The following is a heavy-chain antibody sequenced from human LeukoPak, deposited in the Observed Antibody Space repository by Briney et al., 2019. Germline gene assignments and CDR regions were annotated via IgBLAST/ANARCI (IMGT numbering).Heavy chain of an antibody. Sequence: ASVKVSCKASGYTFSTYDINWMRQATGQGLEWMGWMSSSSGNIGFAQKFQGRLTITGNTSTSTAYLELSGLTSEDTAVYYCAKGPLYYYGSGSSFAYWGQGTLVTVSS. CDR2: MSSSSGNI. J-gene: IGHJ4*02. CDR3: AKGPLYYYGSGSSFAY. CDR1: GYTFSTYD. V-gene: IGHV1-8*03. D-gene: IGHD3-10*01.